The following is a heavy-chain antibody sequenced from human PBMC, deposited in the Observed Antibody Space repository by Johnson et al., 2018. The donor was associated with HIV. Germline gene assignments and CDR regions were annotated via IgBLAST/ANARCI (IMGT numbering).Heavy chain of an antibody. Sequence: VQLVESGGGVVQPGGSLRLSCAASGFTFSRYWMSWVRQAPGKGLEWVANIKQDGSEKYYVDSVKGRFTISRDNAKDSLYLKMNSLRPDDTAVYYCAKQNRGAFDIWGQGTMVTVSS. D-gene: IGHD1/OR15-1a*01. J-gene: IGHJ3*02. CDR1: GFTFSRYW. CDR2: IKQDGSEK. V-gene: IGHV3-7*05. CDR3: AKQNRGAFDI.